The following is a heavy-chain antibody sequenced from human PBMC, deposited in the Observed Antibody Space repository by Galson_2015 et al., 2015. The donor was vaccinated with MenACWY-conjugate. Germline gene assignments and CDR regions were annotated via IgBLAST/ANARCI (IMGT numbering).Heavy chain of an antibody. CDR2: ITGNGDSI. D-gene: IGHD6-19*01. J-gene: IGHJ6*02. V-gene: IGHV3-23*01. CDR3: AKWDSSGRTGYNYYGMDV. CDR1: GFTFSSYA. Sequence: SLRLSCAASGFTFSSYAMSWVRQAPGKGLEWVSVITGNGDSIYYADSVKGRFTISRGNPKSTLDLQMNSLRAEDTAVYFCAKWDSSGRTGYNYYGMDVWGQGTTVTVSS.